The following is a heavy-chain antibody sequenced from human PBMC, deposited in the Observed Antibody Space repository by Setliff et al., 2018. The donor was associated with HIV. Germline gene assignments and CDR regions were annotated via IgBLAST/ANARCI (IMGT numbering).Heavy chain of an antibody. CDR2: IIPILGVA. CDR3: VRGVQSPPHYSYYYMDV. J-gene: IGHJ6*03. CDR1: RSTFNSHT. D-gene: IGHD3-3*01. V-gene: IGHV1-69*02. Sequence: ASVKVSCKASRSTFNSHTINWVRQAPGQGLDWMGRIIPILGVANYAQRFQGKVTITADKSTSTAYMELTSLRFDDTAMYYCVRGVQSPPHYSYYYMDVWDEGTMVTV.